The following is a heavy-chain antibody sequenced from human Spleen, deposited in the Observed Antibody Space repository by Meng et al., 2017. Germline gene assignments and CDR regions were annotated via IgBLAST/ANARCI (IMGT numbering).Heavy chain of an antibody. V-gene: IGHV1-2*02. CDR3: ARVMRPLNSGYTGYDFDY. CDR2: INPDSGGT. CDR1: GGTFSSYT. J-gene: IGHJ4*02. D-gene: IGHD5-12*01. Sequence: ASVKVSCKASGGTFSSYTISWVRQAPGQGLEWMGWINPDSGGTNYALRFQGRVTMTRDTSISTAYMELSRLRSDDTALYYCARVMRPLNSGYTGYDFDYWGQGTLVTVSS.